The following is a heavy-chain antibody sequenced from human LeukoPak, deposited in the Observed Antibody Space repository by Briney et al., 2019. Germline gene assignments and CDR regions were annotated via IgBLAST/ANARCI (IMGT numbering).Heavy chain of an antibody. V-gene: IGHV3-11*01. Sequence: GGSLRLSCAASGFTFSDYYMSWIRQAPGKGLEWVSYISSSGSTIYYADSVKSRFTISRDNAKNSLYLQMNSLRAEDTAVYYCAGPYCGGDCYHDAFDIWGQGTMVTVSS. D-gene: IGHD2-21*02. CDR3: AGPYCGGDCYHDAFDI. CDR1: GFTFSDYY. CDR2: ISSSGSTI. J-gene: IGHJ3*02.